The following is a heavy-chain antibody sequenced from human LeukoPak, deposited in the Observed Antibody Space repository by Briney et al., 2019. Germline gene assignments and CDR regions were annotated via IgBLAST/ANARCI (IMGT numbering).Heavy chain of an antibody. D-gene: IGHD3-10*02. CDR1: GFTFNTYW. V-gene: IGHV3-7*01. CDR2: IKQDGSEK. Sequence: GGSLRLSCAASGFTFNTYWMSWVRQAPGKGLEWVANIKQDGSEKYYVDSVTGRFTISRDNAKNSLYLQMNSLRAEDTAVYYCAELGITMIGGVWGKGTTVTISS. CDR3: AELGITMIGGV. J-gene: IGHJ6*04.